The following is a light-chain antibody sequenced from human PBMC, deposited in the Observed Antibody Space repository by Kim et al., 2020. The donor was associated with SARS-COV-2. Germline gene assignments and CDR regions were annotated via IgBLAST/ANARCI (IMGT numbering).Light chain of an antibody. J-gene: IGKJ4*01. CDR1: QSVSSSY. CDR2: GAS. V-gene: IGKV3-20*01. CDR3: QQYGSSPLT. Sequence: CPRERATLSCGASQSVSSSYLAWYQQKPGQGPRLLIYGASRRATGIPDRFSGSGCGTDFTLTIRRLGPEDFAVYYCQQYGSSPLTFGGGTKVDIK.